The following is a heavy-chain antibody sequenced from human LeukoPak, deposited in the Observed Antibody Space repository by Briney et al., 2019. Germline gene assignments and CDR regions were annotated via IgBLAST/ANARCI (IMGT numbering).Heavy chain of an antibody. D-gene: IGHD6-19*01. CDR2: IYYSGST. CDR1: GGSISSYY. Sequence: SETLSLTCTVSGGSISSYYWSLIRQPPGKGLEWIGYIYYSGSTNYNPSLKSRVTISVDTSKNQFSLKLSSVTAADTAVYYCARAVDQWLAEFDYWGQGTLDTVSS. CDR3: ARAVDQWLAEFDY. V-gene: IGHV4-59*01. J-gene: IGHJ4*02.